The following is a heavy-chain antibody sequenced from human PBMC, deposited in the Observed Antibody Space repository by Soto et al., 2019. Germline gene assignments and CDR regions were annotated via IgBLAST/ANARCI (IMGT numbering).Heavy chain of an antibody. CDR2: MNPNSGNT. CDR1: GYTFTSYD. J-gene: IGHJ4*02. Sequence: ASVKVSCKASGYTFTSYDINWVRQATGQGLEWMGWMNPNSGNTGYAQKFQGRVTMTRNTSISTAYMELSSLRSEDTAVYYCARDSLSFYDYIWGSYHDYWGQGTLVTVSS. V-gene: IGHV1-8*01. CDR3: ARDSLSFYDYIWGSYHDY. D-gene: IGHD3-16*02.